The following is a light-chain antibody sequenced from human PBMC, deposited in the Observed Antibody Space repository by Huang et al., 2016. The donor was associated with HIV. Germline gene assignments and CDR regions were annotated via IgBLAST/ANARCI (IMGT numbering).Light chain of an antibody. Sequence: EIVMTQSPATLSVSPGERATLSCRASQSVSRTLAWYQQKPGQAPGLLIYGASTRAPGIPARFSGRGSGTEFTLTISSLQSEDFAVYYCQQYNNWPRTFGPGTKVDIK. CDR2: GAS. V-gene: IGKV3-15*01. J-gene: IGKJ3*01. CDR3: QQYNNWPRT. CDR1: QSVSRT.